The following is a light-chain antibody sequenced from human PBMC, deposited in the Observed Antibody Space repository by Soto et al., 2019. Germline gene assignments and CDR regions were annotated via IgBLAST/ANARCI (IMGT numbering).Light chain of an antibody. Sequence: DIQMTQSPSSPSASVGDRVTITCRASRSISTLLNWYQQKPGKAPKLLIYAASSLQGGVPSRFSGSGSGTDFTLTISSLQPEDFATYYCQQSYTPITFGQGTRLEIK. V-gene: IGKV1-39*01. CDR3: QQSYTPIT. CDR2: AAS. J-gene: IGKJ5*01. CDR1: RSISTL.